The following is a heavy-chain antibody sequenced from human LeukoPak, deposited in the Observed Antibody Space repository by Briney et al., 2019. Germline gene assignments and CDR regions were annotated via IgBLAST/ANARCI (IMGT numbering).Heavy chain of an antibody. CDR2: IMSDGRST. CDR3: ARDSQFIGPLY. J-gene: IGHJ4*02. D-gene: IGHD5-24*01. CDR1: GFTFTTYG. V-gene: IGHV3-74*01. Sequence: GGSLRLSFAASGFTFTTYGMHWVRQAPGKGLVWVSRIMSDGRSTYADSVKGRFTISRDTAKNTLYLQMNSLRAEDTAVYYCARDSQFIGPLYWGQGTLVTVSS.